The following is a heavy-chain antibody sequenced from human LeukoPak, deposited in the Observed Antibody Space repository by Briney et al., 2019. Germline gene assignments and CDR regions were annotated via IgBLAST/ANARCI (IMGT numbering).Heavy chain of an antibody. V-gene: IGHV3-21*01. D-gene: IGHD3-3*01. CDR2: ISSESRYI. CDR1: GFTFNDFG. Sequence: PGGSLRLSCAASGFTFNDFGRNWVRQAPGKGLEWVSSISSESRYIYYADSVKGRFTISRDNAKNSLYLQMNSLRAEASAVYFCTRKYYDFWSGFYTADYYFDYWGQGTLVTVSS. J-gene: IGHJ4*02. CDR3: TRKYYDFWSGFYTADYYFDY.